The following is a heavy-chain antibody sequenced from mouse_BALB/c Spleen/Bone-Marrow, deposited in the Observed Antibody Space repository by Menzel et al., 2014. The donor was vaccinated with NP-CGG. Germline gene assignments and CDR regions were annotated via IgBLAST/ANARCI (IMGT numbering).Heavy chain of an antibody. CDR3: ASSTTMTFYWYFDV. CDR2: IHYSGSP. Sequence: VQLQQSGPDLVKPSQSLSLTCTVTGYSITSGYSWHWIRQFPGNKLEWMGYIHYSGSPNYNPSLKSRISITRDTSKNQFFLQLNSVTTEDTTTYYCASSTTMTFYWYFDVWGAGTTVTVSS. D-gene: IGHD2-4*01. CDR1: GYSITSGYS. V-gene: IGHV3-1*02. J-gene: IGHJ1*01.